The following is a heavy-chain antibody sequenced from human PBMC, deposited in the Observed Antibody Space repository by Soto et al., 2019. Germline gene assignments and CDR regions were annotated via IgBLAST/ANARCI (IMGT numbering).Heavy chain of an antibody. CDR2: IIPIFGTA. D-gene: IGHD2-2*02. CDR1: GGTFSSYA. V-gene: IGHV1-69*13. Sequence: GASVKVSCKASGGTFSSYAISWVRQAPGQGLEWMGGIIPIFGTANYAQKFQGRVTITADESTSTAYMELSSLRSEDTAVYYCARPRYCSITSCYSHEKFGYYYYGMDVWGQGTTVTVSS. J-gene: IGHJ6*02. CDR3: ARPRYCSITSCYSHEKFGYYYYGMDV.